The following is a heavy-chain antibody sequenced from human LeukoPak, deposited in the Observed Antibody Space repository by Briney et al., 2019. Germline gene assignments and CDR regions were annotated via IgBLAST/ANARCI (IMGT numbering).Heavy chain of an antibody. V-gene: IGHV3-53*05. D-gene: IGHD3-10*01. CDR1: GFTVSSNY. Sequence: PGGSLRLSCAASGFTVSSNYMSWVRQAPGKGLEWVSVIYSGGSTIYAQKFQGRVTMTRDTSTSTVYMDLTSLRSEDTAVYYCARGGMVRDRRHFQFDHWGQGTLVTVSS. J-gene: IGHJ4*02. CDR3: ARGGMVRDRRHFQFDH. CDR2: IYSGGST.